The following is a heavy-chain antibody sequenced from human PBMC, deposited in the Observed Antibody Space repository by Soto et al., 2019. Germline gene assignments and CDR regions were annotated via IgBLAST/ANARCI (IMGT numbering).Heavy chain of an antibody. Sequence: SETLSLTCTVSGGSISSGDYYWSWIRQPPGKGLEWIGYIYYSGSTSYNPSLKSRVTISVDTSNNQFSLKLTSVTAADTAVYYCARYYYGSGSYQDYWGQGTLVTVSS. V-gene: IGHV4-30-4*01. CDR2: IYYSGST. D-gene: IGHD3-10*01. CDR1: GGSISSGDYY. J-gene: IGHJ4*02. CDR3: ARYYYGSGSYQDY.